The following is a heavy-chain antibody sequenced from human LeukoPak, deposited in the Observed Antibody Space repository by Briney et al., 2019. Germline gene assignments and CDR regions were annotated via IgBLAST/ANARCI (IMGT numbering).Heavy chain of an antibody. CDR1: GFTFDDYA. CDR2: ISWNSGSI. V-gene: IGHV3-9*01. D-gene: IGHD2-2*01. J-gene: IGHJ4*02. Sequence: PGGSLRLSCAASGFTFDDYAMHWVRQAPGKGLEWVSGISWNSGSIDYADSVKGRFIISRDNTKNSLYLQMGSLSTEDTAFYYCAKGMDLSRYCSSTSCHPFDFWGQGTLVTVSS. CDR3: AKGMDLSRYCSSTSCHPFDF.